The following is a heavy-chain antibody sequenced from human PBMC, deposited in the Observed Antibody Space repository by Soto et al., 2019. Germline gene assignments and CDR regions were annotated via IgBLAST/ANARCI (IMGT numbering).Heavy chain of an antibody. D-gene: IGHD6-19*01. Sequence: GGSLRLSCAASGFTFSSYAMSWVRQAPGKGLEWVSAISGSGGSTYYADSVKGRFTISRDNSKNTLYLQMNSLRAEDTAVYYCATDPFTAVAGTGAFDIWGQGTMVTVSS. V-gene: IGHV3-23*01. CDR1: GFTFSSYA. J-gene: IGHJ3*02. CDR3: ATDPFTAVAGTGAFDI. CDR2: ISGSGGST.